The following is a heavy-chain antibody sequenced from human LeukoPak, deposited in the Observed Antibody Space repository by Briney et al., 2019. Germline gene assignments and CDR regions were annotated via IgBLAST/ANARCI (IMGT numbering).Heavy chain of an antibody. V-gene: IGHV4-34*01. CDR3: ARAGWRRYMDV. J-gene: IGHJ6*03. CDR2: INHSGST. Sequence: SETLSLTCAVYGGSFSGYYWSWIRQPPGKGLEWIGEINHSGSTNYNPSLKSRVTISVDTSKNQFSLKLSSVTAADTAVYYCARAGWRRYMDVWGKGTTVTISS. CDR1: GGSFSGYY.